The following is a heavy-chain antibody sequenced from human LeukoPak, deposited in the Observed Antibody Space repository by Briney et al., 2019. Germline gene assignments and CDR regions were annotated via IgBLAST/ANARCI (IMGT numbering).Heavy chain of an antibody. Sequence: GGSLRLSCAASGFTFSSYAMSWVRQAPGKGLEWVSAISGSGGSTYYADSVKGRFTISRDNSKNTLYLQMNSLRAEDTAVYYCAKIGPQLRFLEWLTYYYFDYWGQGTLVTVSS. CDR2: ISGSGGST. CDR3: AKIGPQLRFLEWLTYYYFDY. D-gene: IGHD3-3*01. V-gene: IGHV3-23*01. CDR1: GFTFSSYA. J-gene: IGHJ4*02.